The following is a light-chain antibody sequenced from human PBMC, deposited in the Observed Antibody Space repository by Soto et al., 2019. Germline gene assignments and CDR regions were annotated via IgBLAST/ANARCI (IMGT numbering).Light chain of an antibody. Sequence: IVATKSPATLSVSPGERATLSCRASQSVSSNLAWYQQKPGQAPRLLIYGASNRATGIPDRFSGSGSGTDFTLTISRLEPEDFAVYYCQQYGSSGTFGQGTKVDIK. CDR1: QSVSSN. CDR2: GAS. CDR3: QQYGSSGT. V-gene: IGKV3-20*01. J-gene: IGKJ1*01.